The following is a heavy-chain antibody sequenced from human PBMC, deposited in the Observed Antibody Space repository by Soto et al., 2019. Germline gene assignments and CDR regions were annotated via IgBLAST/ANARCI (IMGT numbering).Heavy chain of an antibody. Sequence: GGSLRLSCAASGLTFSSYAMIWVRQAPGKGLEWVSAISGSGGSTYYADSVKGRFTISRDNSKNTLYLQMNSLRAEDTAVYYCAKLGSGGSWHGHFQHWGQGTLVTVSS. D-gene: IGHD2-15*01. V-gene: IGHV3-23*01. CDR3: AKLGSGGSWHGHFQH. J-gene: IGHJ1*01. CDR2: ISGSGGST. CDR1: GLTFSSYA.